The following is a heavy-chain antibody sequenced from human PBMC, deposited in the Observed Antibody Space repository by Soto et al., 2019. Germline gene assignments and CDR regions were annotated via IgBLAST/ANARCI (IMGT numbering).Heavy chain of an antibody. CDR1: GFTFSSYS. J-gene: IGHJ6*02. CDR3: ARQQQLVRDYYYGMDV. D-gene: IGHD6-13*01. V-gene: IGHV3-21*01. CDR2: ISSSSSHR. Sequence: VESGGGLVKPGGSLRLSCAASGFTFSSYSMNWVRQAPGKGLEWVSSISSSSSHRYYADSVKGRFTISRDNAKNSLYLQMNSLRAEDTAVYYCARQQQLVRDYYYGMDVWGQGTTVTVSS.